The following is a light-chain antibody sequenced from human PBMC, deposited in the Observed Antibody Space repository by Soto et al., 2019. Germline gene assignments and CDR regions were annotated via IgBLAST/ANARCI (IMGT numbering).Light chain of an antibody. V-gene: IGLV2-8*01. Sequence: QSALTQPPSASGSPGQSVAISCTGTSSDVGGYNYVSWYQQHPGKAPKLMIYEVSKRPSGVSNRFSGSKSGTTASLTISGLQAEDEADYYCCSYAGTGTAIFGTGTKLTVL. CDR2: EVS. J-gene: IGLJ1*01. CDR1: SSDVGGYNY. CDR3: CSYAGTGTAI.